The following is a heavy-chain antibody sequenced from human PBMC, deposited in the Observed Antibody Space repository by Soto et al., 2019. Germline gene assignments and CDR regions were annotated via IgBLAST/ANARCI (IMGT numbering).Heavy chain of an antibody. Sequence: PGGSLRLSCAASGFTFSSYGMHWVRQAPGKGLEWVAVMSYDGSNKYYADSVKGRFTISRDNSKNTLYLRMNSLRAEDTAVYYCAKEQSRRISYQNYWGQGTLVTVS. V-gene: IGHV3-30*18. CDR3: AKEQSRRISYQNY. J-gene: IGHJ4*02. CDR2: MSYDGSNK. CDR1: GFTFSSYG. D-gene: IGHD2-2*01.